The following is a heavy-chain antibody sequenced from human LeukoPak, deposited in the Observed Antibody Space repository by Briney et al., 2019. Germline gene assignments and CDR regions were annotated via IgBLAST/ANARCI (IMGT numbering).Heavy chain of an antibody. CDR2: IWFDGSEK. Sequence: PGGSLRLSCAASGFTFSTYAIHWVRQAPGKGLEWVAVIWFDGSEKYYADSVKGRFIISRDNSKSTSNLQLNSLRAEDTAGYYCAREGDSRWGELSPWGQGTLVTVSS. D-gene: IGHD3-16*02. V-gene: IGHV3-33*01. J-gene: IGHJ1*01. CDR1: GFTFSTYA. CDR3: AREGDSRWGELSP.